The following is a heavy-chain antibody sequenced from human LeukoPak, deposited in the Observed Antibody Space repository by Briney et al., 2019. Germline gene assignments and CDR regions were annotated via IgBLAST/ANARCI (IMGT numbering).Heavy chain of an antibody. CDR2: INPNSGGT. V-gene: IGHV1-2*02. D-gene: IGHD1-26*01. CDR3: ARGTYGLLPSYYYYYMDV. J-gene: IGHJ6*03. Sequence: GASVKVSCKASGYTFTGYYMHWVRQAPVQGLEWMGWINPNSGGTNYAQKFQGRVTMTRDTSISTAYMELSRLRSDDTAVYYCARGTYGLLPSYYYYYMDVWGKGTTVTVSS. CDR1: GYTFTGYY.